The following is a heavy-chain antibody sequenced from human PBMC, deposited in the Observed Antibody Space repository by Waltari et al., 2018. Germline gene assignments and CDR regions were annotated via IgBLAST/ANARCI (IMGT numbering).Heavy chain of an antibody. CDR1: GYSFTSYW. V-gene: IGHV5-51*01. J-gene: IGHJ4*02. CDR3: ARQPLCGGDCSPYYFDY. Sequence: EVQLVQSGAEVKKPGESLKISCKASGYSFTSYWIGWVRQMPGKGLEWMGIIYPGDSVTKYSPSFQGQVTISADKSISTAYLQWSSLKASDTAMYYCARQPLCGGDCSPYYFDYWGQGTLVTVSS. CDR2: IYPGDSVT. D-gene: IGHD2-21*01.